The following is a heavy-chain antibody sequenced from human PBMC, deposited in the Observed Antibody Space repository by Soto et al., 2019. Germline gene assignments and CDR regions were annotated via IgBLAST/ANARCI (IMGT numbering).Heavy chain of an antibody. V-gene: IGHV1-18*01. Sequence: ASVKVSCKASGYTFTSYGISWVRQAPGQGLEWMGWISAYNGNTNYAQKLQGRVTMTTGTSTSTAYMELRSLRSDDTAVYYYARLSVTVLRYLDGLLYASDAFDIWGQGTMVTVSS. CDR2: ISAYNGNT. CDR3: ARLSVTVLRYLDGLLYASDAFDI. D-gene: IGHD3-9*01. CDR1: GYTFTSYG. J-gene: IGHJ3*02.